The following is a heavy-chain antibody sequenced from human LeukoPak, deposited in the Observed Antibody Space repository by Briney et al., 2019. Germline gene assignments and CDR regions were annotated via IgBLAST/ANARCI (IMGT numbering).Heavy chain of an antibody. CDR3: ASLKGYDFWSGYYG. Sequence: SVKVSCKASGDTFSSYAISWVRQAPGQGLEWMGGIIPVFGTPRYAQKFQGRVTITADESTSTAYMELSSLTSEDTAVYYCASLKGYDFWSGYYGWGQGTRVTVSS. CDR2: IIPVFGTP. J-gene: IGHJ4*02. D-gene: IGHD3-3*01. V-gene: IGHV1-69*01. CDR1: GDTFSSYA.